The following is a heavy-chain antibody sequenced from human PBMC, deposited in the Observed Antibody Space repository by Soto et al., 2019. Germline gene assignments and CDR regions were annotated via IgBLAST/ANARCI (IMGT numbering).Heavy chain of an antibody. V-gene: IGHV3-64*07. CDR1: GFTLSIYS. Sequence: EVQLVESGGGLVQPGGSLRLSCAASGFTLSIYSMHWVRQAPGKGLEFVSAISYGGGGTFYADSVKGRFTISRDKSKNTLYLQMGSRRTEDMAVYYCARISEIGQAAIDLWGQGTMVTVSS. J-gene: IGHJ3*01. CDR3: ARISEIGQAAIDL. CDR2: ISYGGGGT.